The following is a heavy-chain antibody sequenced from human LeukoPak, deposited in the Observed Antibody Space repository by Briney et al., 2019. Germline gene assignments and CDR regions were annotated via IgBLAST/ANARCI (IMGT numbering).Heavy chain of an antibody. CDR2: IYYSGST. J-gene: IGHJ3*02. V-gene: IGHV4-31*03. D-gene: IGHD1-26*01. Sequence: SETLSLTCTVSGGSISSGGYYWSWIRQHPGTGLEWIGYIYYSGSTYYNPSLKSRVTISVDTSKNQFSLKLSSVTAADTAVYYCAREHVKVGATTRGDAFDIWGQGTMVTVSS. CDR3: AREHVKVGATTRGDAFDI. CDR1: GGSISSGGYY.